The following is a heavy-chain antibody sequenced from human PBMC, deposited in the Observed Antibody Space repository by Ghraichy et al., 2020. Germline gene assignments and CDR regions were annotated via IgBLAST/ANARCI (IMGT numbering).Heavy chain of an antibody. Sequence: GGSLRLSCAASGFTFSSYSMNWVRQAPGKGLEWVSSISSSSKYIYYADSLKGRFTISRDNAKNSLYLQMNSLRAEDTAVYYCARARETDYWGQGTLVTVSS. D-gene: IGHD1-26*01. CDR2: ISSSSKYI. CDR3: ARARETDY. CDR1: GFTFSSYS. V-gene: IGHV3-21*01. J-gene: IGHJ4*02.